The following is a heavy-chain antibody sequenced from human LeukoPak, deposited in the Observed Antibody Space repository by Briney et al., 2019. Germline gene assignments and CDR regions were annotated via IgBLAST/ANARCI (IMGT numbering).Heavy chain of an antibody. D-gene: IGHD4-23*01. CDR2: ISGSGVI. J-gene: IGHJ4*02. V-gene: IGHV4-4*07. CDR3: ARDHGGNSGYDY. Sequence: PSETLSLTCTVSGGPITTYYLSWIRQSAGMGLEWIGRISGSGVITYNPSLKSRVILSLDTSNNHFSLKLISVTAADTAVYYCARDHGGNSGYDYWGQGTLVTVSS. CDR1: GGPITTYY.